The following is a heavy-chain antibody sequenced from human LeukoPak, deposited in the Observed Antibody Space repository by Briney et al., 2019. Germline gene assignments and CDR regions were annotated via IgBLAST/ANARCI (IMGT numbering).Heavy chain of an antibody. CDR1: GASFNSDDQY. V-gene: IGHV4-31*03. CDR3: SRGLDSRKLGY. CDR2: IHPSGML. Sequence: SQTLSLTCTVSGASFNSDDQYWIWLGQSPGKGLEWIGSIHPSGMLYNNPSLESRVTMSRDTSRNQFSLNLNSVTAADTAVYFCSRGLDSRKLGYWGQGILVTVSS. D-gene: IGHD3-22*01. J-gene: IGHJ4*02.